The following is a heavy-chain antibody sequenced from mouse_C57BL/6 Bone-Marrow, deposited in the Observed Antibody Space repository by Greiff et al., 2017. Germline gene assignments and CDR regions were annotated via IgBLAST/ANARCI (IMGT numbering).Heavy chain of an antibody. CDR1: GYTFTSYW. J-gene: IGHJ3*01. V-gene: IGHV1-69*01. CDR3: ARRGPHYYYGSSAWFAY. CDR2: IDPSDSYT. Sequence: QVQLQQPGAELVMPGASVKLSCKASGYTFTSYWMHWVKQRPGQGLEWIGEIDPSDSYTNYNQKFKGKSTLTVDKSSSTAYMQLSSLTSEDSAVYYCARRGPHYYYGSSAWFAYWGQGTLVTVSA. D-gene: IGHD1-1*01.